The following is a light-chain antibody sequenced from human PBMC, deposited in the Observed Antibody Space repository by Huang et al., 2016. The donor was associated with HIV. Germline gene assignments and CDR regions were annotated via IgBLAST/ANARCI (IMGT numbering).Light chain of an antibody. Sequence: EIVMTQSPATLSVSPGERATLSCRASQSISSNLAWYQQKPGQAPRLLIHGASTRATGIPARFIGSGSGTEFTLTISSLQSAYFAVYHCQQYNNWPYTFGQGTKLEIK. CDR1: QSISSN. J-gene: IGKJ2*01. CDR2: GAS. CDR3: QQYNNWPYT. V-gene: IGKV3-15*01.